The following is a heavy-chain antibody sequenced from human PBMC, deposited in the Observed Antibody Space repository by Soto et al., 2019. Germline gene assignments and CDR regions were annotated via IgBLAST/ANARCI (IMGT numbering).Heavy chain of an antibody. V-gene: IGHV3-23*01. J-gene: IGHJ5*02. CDR3: AREVGAPSGWLDP. CDR1: GVPCTNYA. Sequence: PGGSLTLSCAAAGVPCTNYAMTWVRQRPGKGLQWVSGISATGGLKYYADSVQGRFTISRDNSKNTLYLQMDNLRDDDTAIYYCAREVGAPSGWLDPWGQGTLVTVSA. CDR2: ISATGGLK. D-gene: IGHD1-26*01.